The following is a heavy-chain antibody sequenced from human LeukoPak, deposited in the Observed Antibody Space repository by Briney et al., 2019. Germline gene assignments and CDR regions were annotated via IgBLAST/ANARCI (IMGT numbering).Heavy chain of an antibody. Sequence: SETLSLTCAVYGGSFSGYYWSWIRQPAGKGLEWIGRIDTSGSTNYNPSLKSRVTISVDTSKNLFSLKLSSLTAADTAVYYCAREGGYSYGDAPLHFDHWGQGILVTVSS. CDR3: AREGGYSYGDAPLHFDH. CDR1: GGSFSGYY. CDR2: IDTSGST. V-gene: IGHV4-4*07. J-gene: IGHJ4*02. D-gene: IGHD5-18*01.